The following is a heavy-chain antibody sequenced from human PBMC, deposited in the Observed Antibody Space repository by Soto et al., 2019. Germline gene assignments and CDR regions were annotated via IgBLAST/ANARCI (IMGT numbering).Heavy chain of an antibody. D-gene: IGHD2-8*02. CDR2: IDHRGNT. V-gene: IGHV4-30-2*01. Sequence: QLQLQESASGLVKPSQTLALTCAVSGGSISDSRHTWSWIRQPPGKALEWIGYIDHRGNTYYLPSLRRRASLSVDTAKNQFALELTSVTAADTAFYFCARARGVYYLVNWGQGTLVTVSS. J-gene: IGHJ4*02. CDR3: ARARGVYYLVN. CDR1: GGSISDSRHT.